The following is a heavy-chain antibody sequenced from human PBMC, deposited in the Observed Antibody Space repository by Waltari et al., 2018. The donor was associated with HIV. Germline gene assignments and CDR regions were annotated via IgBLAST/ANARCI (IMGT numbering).Heavy chain of an antibody. CDR2: TSYDEVKK. D-gene: IGHD2-2*01. V-gene: IGHV3-30*03. CDR1: GFALSGFC. CDR3: ARSPTPTKMPY. J-gene: IGHJ4*02. Sequence: QVQLVESGGGEVHPGESLRLSCNASGFALSGFCMHWVRQAPGKGLGGLEVTSYDEVKKCYADSVKGRFTIPRDNSRNLVFLEMTSLTPEDTAMYYCARSPTPTKMPYWGQGTRVTVST.